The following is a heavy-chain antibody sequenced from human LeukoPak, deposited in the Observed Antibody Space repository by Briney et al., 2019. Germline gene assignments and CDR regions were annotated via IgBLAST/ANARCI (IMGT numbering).Heavy chain of an antibody. D-gene: IGHD2-8*01. CDR3: ARDSGYCTNGVCYYYYYYGMDV. CDR2: INPNSGGT. CDR1: GYTFTGYY. J-gene: IGHJ6*02. V-gene: IGHV1-2*02. Sequence: ASVEVSCKASGYTFTGYYMHWVRQAPGQGLEWMGWINPNSGGTNYAQKFQGRVTMTRDTSISTAYTELSRLRSDDTAVYYCARDSGYCTNGVCYYYYYYGMDVWGQGTTVTVSS.